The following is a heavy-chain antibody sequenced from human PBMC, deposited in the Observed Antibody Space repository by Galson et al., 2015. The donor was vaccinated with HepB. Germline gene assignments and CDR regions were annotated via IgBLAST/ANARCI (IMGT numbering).Heavy chain of an antibody. CDR2: TINSGDST. J-gene: IGHJ4*02. D-gene: IGHD1-26*01. Sequence: SLRLSCAASGFTFSSYAMSWVRQAPGKGLEWVSGTINSGDSTYYGDSVKGRFTISRDNSKNTLYLQMNSLRVEDTAVYFCTNSVGATVFDYWGQGTLVTVSS. CDR1: GFTFSSYA. CDR3: TNSVGATVFDY. V-gene: IGHV3-23*01.